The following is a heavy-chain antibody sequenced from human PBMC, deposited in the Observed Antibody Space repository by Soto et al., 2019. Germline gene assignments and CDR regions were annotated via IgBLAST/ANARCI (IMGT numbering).Heavy chain of an antibody. J-gene: IGHJ4*02. CDR2: IIPIFGTA. D-gene: IGHD3-22*01. CDR3: ARETYYYDSSGYYLDY. Sequence: GASVKVSCKASGGTFSSYAISWVRQAPGQGLEWMGGIIPIFGTANYAQKFQGRVTITADESTSTAYMELSSLRSEDTAAYYCARETYYYDSSGYYLDYWGQGTLVTVSS. V-gene: IGHV1-69*13. CDR1: GGTFSSYA.